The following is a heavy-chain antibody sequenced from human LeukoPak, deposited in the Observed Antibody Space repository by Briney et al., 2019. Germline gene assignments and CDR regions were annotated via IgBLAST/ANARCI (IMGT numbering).Heavy chain of an antibody. Sequence: GGSLRLSCAASGFTFSSYGMHWVRQAPGKGLEWVSYISSSSSTIYYADSVKGRFTISRDNAKNSLYLQMNSLRAEDTAVYYCARDVGGNDYWGQGTLVTVSS. V-gene: IGHV3-48*01. D-gene: IGHD4-23*01. CDR3: ARDVGGNDY. J-gene: IGHJ4*02. CDR1: GFTFSSYG. CDR2: ISSSSSTI.